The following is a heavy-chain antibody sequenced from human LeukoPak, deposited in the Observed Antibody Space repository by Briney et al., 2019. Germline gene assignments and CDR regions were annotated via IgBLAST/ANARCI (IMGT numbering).Heavy chain of an antibody. CDR1: GGSINYYY. D-gene: IGHD3-22*01. Sequence: SETLSLTCTVSGGSINYYYWSWIRQPPGKGLEWIGYVYYRGSTNYNASLKSRVTISVGTSKNQFSLKLSSVTAADTAVYYCAREGGGIYDSSGYYPGTFDYWGQGTLVTVSS. V-gene: IGHV4-59*01. CDR2: VYYRGST. J-gene: IGHJ4*02. CDR3: AREGGGIYDSSGYYPGTFDY.